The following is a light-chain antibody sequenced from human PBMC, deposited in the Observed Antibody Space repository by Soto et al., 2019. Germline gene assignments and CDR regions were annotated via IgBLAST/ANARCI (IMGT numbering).Light chain of an antibody. V-gene: IGLV1-51*01. Sequence: QSVLTQPPSVSAAPGQKVTISCSGSSSNIGNNYVSWYQQLPGTAPKLLIYDNNKRPSGIPDRFSVSQSGTSATLGITGLQTGDEADYYCGTWDSSLSAVVFGTGTKVTVL. J-gene: IGLJ1*01. CDR3: GTWDSSLSAVV. CDR2: DNN. CDR1: SSNIGNNY.